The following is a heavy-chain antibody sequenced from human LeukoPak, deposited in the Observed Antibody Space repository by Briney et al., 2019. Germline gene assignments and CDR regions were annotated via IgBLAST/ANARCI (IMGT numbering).Heavy chain of an antibody. CDR2: IYYSGST. CDR3: ARVIYDSSGYYYFDY. CDR1: GGSISSYY. V-gene: IGHV4-59*01. D-gene: IGHD3-22*01. J-gene: IGHJ4*02. Sequence: PSETLSLTCTVSGGSISSYYWSWIRQPPGKGLEWIGYIYYSGSTNYNPSLKSRVTISVDTSKNQFSLKLNSVTAADTAVYYCARVIYDSSGYYYFDYWGQGTLVTVSS.